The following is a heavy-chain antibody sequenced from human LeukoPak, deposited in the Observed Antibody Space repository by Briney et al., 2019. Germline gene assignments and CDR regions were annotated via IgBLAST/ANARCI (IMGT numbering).Heavy chain of an antibody. CDR3: ARESYDILTGYYIDY. Sequence: GGSLRLSCAASGFTFSSYWMSWVRQAPGKGLEWVAVISYDGSNKYYADSVKGRFTISRDNSKNTLYLQMNSLRAEDTAVYYCARESYDILTGYYIDYWGQGTLVTVSS. CDR2: ISYDGSNK. CDR1: GFTFSSYW. D-gene: IGHD3-9*01. J-gene: IGHJ4*02. V-gene: IGHV3-30*03.